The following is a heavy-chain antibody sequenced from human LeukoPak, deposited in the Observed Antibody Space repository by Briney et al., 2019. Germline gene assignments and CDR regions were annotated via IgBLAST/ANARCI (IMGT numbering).Heavy chain of an antibody. V-gene: IGHV4-59*01. D-gene: IGHD2-8*01. CDR3: AREGDQTYADWFDP. CDR2: IYYSGST. CDR1: GGSISSYY. Sequence: PSETLSLACTVSGGSISSYYWSWIRQPPGKGLEWIGYIYYSGSTNYNPSLKSRVTISVDTSKNQFSLKLSSVTAADTAVYYCAREGDQTYADWFDPWGQGTLVTVSS. J-gene: IGHJ5*02.